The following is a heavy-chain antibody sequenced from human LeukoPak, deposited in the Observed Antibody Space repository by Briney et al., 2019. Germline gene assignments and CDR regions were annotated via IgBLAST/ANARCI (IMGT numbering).Heavy chain of an antibody. V-gene: IGHV4-30-2*06. CDR1: GVSISSGGFY. J-gene: IGHJ5*01. CDR3: ARGPPFHLVYQGIDS. CDR2: VYHSGTT. Sequence: TSETLSLTCTVSGVSISSGGFYWSWIRQSPGKGLEWIGCVYHSGTTYYSPSLRSRLTISLDTSKNQVSLEVTSVTAADTAVYYCARGPPFHLVYQGIDSWGQGTLVTVSS. D-gene: IGHD2-2*02.